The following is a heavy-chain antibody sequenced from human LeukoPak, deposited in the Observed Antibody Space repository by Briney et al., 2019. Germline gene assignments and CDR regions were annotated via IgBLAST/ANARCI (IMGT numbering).Heavy chain of an antibody. CDR2: IWYDGSDR. D-gene: IGHD1-14*01. J-gene: IGHJ4*02. Sequence: GGSLRLSCAASGFTFSSYGMHWVRQAPGKGLEWVAVIWYDGSDRYYSDSVKGRFTISRDNSKNTLYLQVSNLRAEDTAMYYCARDTTTLLAFDFWGQGTLVTVSS. V-gene: IGHV3-33*01. CDR1: GFTFSSYG. CDR3: ARDTTTLLAFDF.